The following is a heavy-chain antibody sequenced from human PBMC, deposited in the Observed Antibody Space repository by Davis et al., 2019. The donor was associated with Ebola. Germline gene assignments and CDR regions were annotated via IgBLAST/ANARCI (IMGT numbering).Heavy chain of an antibody. J-gene: IGHJ4*02. D-gene: IGHD1-26*01. CDR3: AREEWEVRRVDFDD. CDR2: ISSSSSYI. Sequence: GGSLRLSCAASGFTFSSYDMNWVRQAPGKGLEWVSSISSSSSYIYYADSVKGRFTISRDNAKNSLYLQMNSLRPEDTAVYYCAREEWEVRRVDFDDWGQGTLVTVSS. CDR1: GFTFSSYD. V-gene: IGHV3-21*04.